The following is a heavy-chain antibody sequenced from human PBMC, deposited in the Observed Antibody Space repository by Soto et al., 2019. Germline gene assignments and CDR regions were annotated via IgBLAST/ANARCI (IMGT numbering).Heavy chain of an antibody. CDR3: ARRVEHIVVVNAIRYYYHGLDV. Sequence: VQLVESGGGLVQPGGSLRLSCAASGLTFSKYWMTWVRQAPGKGLEWVANINHDGSKKYNVDSVKGRFTISRANAKNLLYLQMNSLRAEDTAVYFCARRVEHIVVVNAIRYYYHGLDVWGQGTTVTVSS. V-gene: IGHV3-7*03. D-gene: IGHD2-21*01. J-gene: IGHJ6*02. CDR1: GLTFSKYW. CDR2: INHDGSKK.